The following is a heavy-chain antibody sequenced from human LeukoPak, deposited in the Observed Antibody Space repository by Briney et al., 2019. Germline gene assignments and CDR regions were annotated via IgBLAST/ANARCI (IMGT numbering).Heavy chain of an antibody. J-gene: IGHJ4*02. D-gene: IGHD5-24*01. CDR2: VRSKANSYAT. CDR1: GFTFSGSA. CDR3: IEERTDY. Sequence: GGSLRLSCAASGFTFSGSAMHWVRQASGKGLEWVGRVRSKANSYATAYAASVKGRFTISRDDSKNTAYLQMNSLKTEDTAVYYCIEERTDYWGQGTLVTVSS. V-gene: IGHV3-73*01.